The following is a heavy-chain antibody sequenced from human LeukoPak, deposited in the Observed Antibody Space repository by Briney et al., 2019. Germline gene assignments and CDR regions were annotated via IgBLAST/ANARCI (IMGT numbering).Heavy chain of an antibody. Sequence: QAGGSLRLSCVASGFTFSNYAMTWVRQVSGKGLEWVSGISGSGGGTYYAASVKGRFTISRDNSKDTLFLQMNSLRADDTALYYCARWSGDYKFDYWGQGTLVTVSS. CDR1: GFTFSNYA. V-gene: IGHV3-23*01. CDR3: ARWSGDYKFDY. J-gene: IGHJ4*02. CDR2: ISGSGGGT. D-gene: IGHD3-3*01.